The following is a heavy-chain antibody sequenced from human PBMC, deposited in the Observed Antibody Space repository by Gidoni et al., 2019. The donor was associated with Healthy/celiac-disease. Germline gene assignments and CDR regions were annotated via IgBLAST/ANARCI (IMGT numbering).Heavy chain of an antibody. D-gene: IGHD6-13*01. J-gene: IGHJ4*02. Sequence: QVPLVPSWAEVKKPGASLKVSCKVSGYTLTELSMHWVRQAPGKGLEWMGGFDPEDGETIYAQKFQGRVTMTEDTSTDTAYMELSSLRSEDTAVYYCATAYSSPHAEPVPLDYWGQGTLVTVSS. CDR3: ATAYSSPHAEPVPLDY. CDR2: FDPEDGET. CDR1: GYTLTELS. V-gene: IGHV1-24*01.